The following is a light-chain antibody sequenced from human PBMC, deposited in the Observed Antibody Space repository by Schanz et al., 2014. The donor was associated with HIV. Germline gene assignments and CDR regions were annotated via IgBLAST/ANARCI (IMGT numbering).Light chain of an antibody. Sequence: QSALTQPASVSASPGQSITISCIGSSDDIGTYNDVSWYKQYSGRAPKLIISDVNNRPSGVPNRFSGSKSGNTASLTISGLQTGDEAEYYCLSYTKTNGRVFGGGTKLTVL. CDR2: DVN. J-gene: IGLJ2*01. CDR3: LSYTKTNGRV. V-gene: IGLV2-14*01. CDR1: SDDIGTYND.